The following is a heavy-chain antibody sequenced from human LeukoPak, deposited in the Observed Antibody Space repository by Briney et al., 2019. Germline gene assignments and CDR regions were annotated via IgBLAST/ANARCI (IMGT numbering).Heavy chain of an antibody. CDR3: ARDSSGLDFLLFDY. J-gene: IGHJ4*02. Sequence: AGGSLRLSCAASGFTVSSNYMSWVRQAPGKGLEWVSVIYSGGSTYYADSVKGRFTISRDNSKNTLYLQMNSLRAEDTAVYYCARDSSGLDFLLFDYWGQGTLVTVSS. D-gene: IGHD6-19*01. CDR2: IYSGGST. CDR1: GFTVSSNY. V-gene: IGHV3-53*01.